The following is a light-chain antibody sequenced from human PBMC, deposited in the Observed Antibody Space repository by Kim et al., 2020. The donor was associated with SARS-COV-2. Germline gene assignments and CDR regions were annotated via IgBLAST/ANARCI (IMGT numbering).Light chain of an antibody. CDR3: QQYGNAPYT. J-gene: IGKJ1*01. CDR1: QSVSGSS. CDR2: GAS. V-gene: IGKV3-20*01. Sequence: SPGERATPSCRARQSVSGSSLALYQQKPGQAPRLLIYGASSRATGVPDRVSGSGSGTDFTLTITRRGPEDFAVYYCQQYGNAPYTFGQGTKVDIK.